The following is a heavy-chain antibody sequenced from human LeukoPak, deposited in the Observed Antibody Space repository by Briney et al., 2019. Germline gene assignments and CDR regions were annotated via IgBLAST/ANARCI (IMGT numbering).Heavy chain of an antibody. CDR2: IGTAGDT. J-gene: IGHJ3*02. Sequence: PGGSLRLSCAASGFTFSSYDMHWVRQATGKGLEWVSAIGTAGDTYYPGSVKGRFTISRENAKNSLYLQMNSLRAGDTAVYYCARTPWITGTTQHDAFDIWGQGTMVTVSS. CDR1: GFTFSSYD. D-gene: IGHD1-20*01. V-gene: IGHV3-13*01. CDR3: ARTPWITGTTQHDAFDI.